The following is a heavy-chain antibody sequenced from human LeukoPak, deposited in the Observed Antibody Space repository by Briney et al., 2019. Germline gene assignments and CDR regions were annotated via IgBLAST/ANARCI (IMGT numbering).Heavy chain of an antibody. D-gene: IGHD6-13*01. CDR1: GFTFSSYA. Sequence: GGSLRLSCAASGFTFSSYAMSWVRQAPGKGLEWVSAISGSGGSTYYADSAKGRFTISRDNSKNTLYLQMNSLRAEDTAVYYCIAAAGRGPYYYYYYGMDVWGQGTTVTVSS. CDR3: IAAAGRGPYYYYYYGMDV. CDR2: ISGSGGST. V-gene: IGHV3-23*01. J-gene: IGHJ6*02.